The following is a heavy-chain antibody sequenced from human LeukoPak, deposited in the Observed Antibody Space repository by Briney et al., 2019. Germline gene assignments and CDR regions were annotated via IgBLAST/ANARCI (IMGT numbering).Heavy chain of an antibody. J-gene: IGHJ4*02. CDR2: IIPIFGTA. D-gene: IGHD2-15*01. Sequence: SVKVSRKVSGGTFSSYATSCVRQAPGQGREWMGGIIPIFGTANYAQKFQGRVTIPADESTSTAYMELSSLRSEDTAVYYCARDPPLGYCSGGSCLGGPFDYGGQGTLVTVSS. CDR3: ARDPPLGYCSGGSCLGGPFDY. V-gene: IGHV1-69*13. CDR1: GGTFSSYA.